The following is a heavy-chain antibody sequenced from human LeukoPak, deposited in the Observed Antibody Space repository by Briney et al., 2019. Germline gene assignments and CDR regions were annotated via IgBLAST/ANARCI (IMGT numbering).Heavy chain of an antibody. D-gene: IGHD2-2*01. Sequence: GGSLRLSCEASGFTFRTYWMSWVRQAPGKGLEWVANIKEDGSEKNYVDSVKGRFTISRDNAENSLYLQMNSLRAEDTAPYYCTRGRYQFDYWGQGTLVTVSS. CDR1: GFTFRTYW. J-gene: IGHJ4*02. CDR2: IKEDGSEK. CDR3: TRGRYQFDY. V-gene: IGHV3-7*04.